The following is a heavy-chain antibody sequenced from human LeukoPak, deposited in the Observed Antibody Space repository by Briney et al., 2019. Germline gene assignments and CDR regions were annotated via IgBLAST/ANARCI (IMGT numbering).Heavy chain of an antibody. D-gene: IGHD5-18*01. CDR2: IIPIFGTA. CDR3: ARVRFEYRPGYSVPRSWFDP. Sequence: SVKVSCKASGGTFSSYAISWVRQAPGQGLEWMGGIIPIFGTANYAQKFQGRVTITADESTSTAYMELSSLRSEDTAVYYCARVRFEYRPGYSVPRSWFDPWGQGTLVTVSS. V-gene: IGHV1-69*01. J-gene: IGHJ5*02. CDR1: GGTFSSYA.